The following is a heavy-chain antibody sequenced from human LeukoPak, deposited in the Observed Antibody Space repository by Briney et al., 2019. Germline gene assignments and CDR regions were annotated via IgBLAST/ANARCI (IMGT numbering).Heavy chain of an antibody. CDR3: ARSIYGSGSYYPFDY. V-gene: IGHV3-11*01. J-gene: IGHJ4*02. CDR2: ISSSGTTI. D-gene: IGHD3-10*01. Sequence: GGSLRLSCAASGFTFSDYYMNWIRQAPGKGLEWVSCISSSGTTIYYADSVKGRFTISRDNAKNSLYLQVNSLRAEDTAVYYCARSIYGSGSYYPFDYWGQGTLVTVSS. CDR1: GFTFSDYY.